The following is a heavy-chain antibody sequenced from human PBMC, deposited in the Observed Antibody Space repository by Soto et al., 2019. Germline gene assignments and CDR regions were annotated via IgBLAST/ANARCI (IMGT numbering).Heavy chain of an antibody. CDR2: IYYSGNT. V-gene: IGHV4-30-4*01. D-gene: IGHD3-16*01. J-gene: IGHJ4*02. CDR1: GGSTSSDNY. CDR3: AREGGESSDGLYYFDS. Sequence: SETLSLTCTVSGGSTSSDNYWSWIRQPPGKGPEWIGHIYYSGNTDYNPSLKSRLAISIDTSKNQFSLKLSSVTAADTAVYFCAREGGESSDGLYYFDSWGQGSLVTVSS.